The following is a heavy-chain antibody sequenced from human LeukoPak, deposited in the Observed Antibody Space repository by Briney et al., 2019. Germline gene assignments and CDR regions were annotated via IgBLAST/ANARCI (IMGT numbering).Heavy chain of an antibody. J-gene: IGHJ4*02. Sequence: PGGSLRLSCAASGFTFSSYAMSWVRQAPGKGLEWVAFIRYDGSNKYYADSVKGRFTISRDNSKNTLYLQMNSLRAEDTAVYYCAKAMENTMKNPFNFDYWGQGTLVTVSS. CDR3: AKAMENTMKNPFNFDY. CDR2: IRYDGSNK. CDR1: GFTFSSYA. D-gene: IGHD3-22*01. V-gene: IGHV3-30*02.